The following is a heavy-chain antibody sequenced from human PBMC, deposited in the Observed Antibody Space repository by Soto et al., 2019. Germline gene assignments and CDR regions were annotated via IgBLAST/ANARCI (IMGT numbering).Heavy chain of an antibody. CDR2: ISDYNRNT. Sequence: ASVKVPCKAVGYTFINYGISWVRQAPGHGLEWMGWISDYNRNTYYEKEFQGRVTMTTDTSTRTAYMERKSLRSEDTAVYYCARGFSGSDADWFDPWGQGTLVTFSS. J-gene: IGHJ5*02. CDR1: GYTFINYG. D-gene: IGHD2-21*02. V-gene: IGHV1-18*01. CDR3: ARGFSGSDADWFDP.